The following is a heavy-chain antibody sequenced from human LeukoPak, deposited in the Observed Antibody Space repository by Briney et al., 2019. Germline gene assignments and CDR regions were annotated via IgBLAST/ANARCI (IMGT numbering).Heavy chain of an antibody. V-gene: IGHV1-69*05. CDR3: AREVRSGSYPTDY. Sequence: SVKVSCKASGGTFSSYAISWVRQAPGQGLEWMGRIIPIFGTANYAQKFRGRVTITTDESTSTAYMELSSLRSEDTAVYYCAREVRSGSYPTDYWGQGTLVTVSS. CDR2: IIPIFGTA. J-gene: IGHJ4*02. D-gene: IGHD1-26*01. CDR1: GGTFSSYA.